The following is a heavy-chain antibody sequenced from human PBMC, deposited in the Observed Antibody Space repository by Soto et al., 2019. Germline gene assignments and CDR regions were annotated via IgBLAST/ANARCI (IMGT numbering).Heavy chain of an antibody. Sequence: ASVKVSCKASGYTFTGYYMHWVRQAPGQGLEWMGWINPNSGGTNYAQKFQGWVTITRDTSIGTAYMELSRLRSEDTAVYYCAAIIGIAAAGVGELDYWGQGTLVTVSS. D-gene: IGHD6-13*01. J-gene: IGHJ4*02. CDR1: GYTFTGYY. V-gene: IGHV1-2*04. CDR3: AAIIGIAAAGVGELDY. CDR2: INPNSGGT.